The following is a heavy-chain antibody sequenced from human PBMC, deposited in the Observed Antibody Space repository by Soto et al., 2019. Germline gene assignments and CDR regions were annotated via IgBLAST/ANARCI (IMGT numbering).Heavy chain of an antibody. CDR1: GFTFSGYY. J-gene: IGHJ3*02. V-gene: IGHV3-11*01. CDR2: ISSSGSTI. D-gene: IGHD6-13*01. Sequence: GGSLRLSCAASGFTFSGYYMSWIRQAPGKGLEWVSYISSSGSTIYYADSVKGRFTISRDNAKNSLYLQMNSLRAEDTAVYYCARDAAQQLPNFDAFDIWGQGTMVTVSS. CDR3: ARDAAQQLPNFDAFDI.